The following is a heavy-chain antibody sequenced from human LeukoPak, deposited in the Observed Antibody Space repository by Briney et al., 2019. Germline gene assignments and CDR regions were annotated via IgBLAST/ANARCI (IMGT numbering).Heavy chain of an antibody. V-gene: IGHV1-46*01. CDR1: GYTFTGYY. J-gene: IGHJ4*02. CDR3: ARDDVYYDSSGYPASGNFDY. D-gene: IGHD3-22*01. Sequence: ASVKVSCKASGYTFTGYYMHWVRQAPGQGLEWMGIINPSGGSTSYAQKFQGRVTMTRDTSTSTVYMELSSLRSEDTAVYYCARDDVYYDSSGYPASGNFDYRGQGTLVTVSS. CDR2: INPSGGST.